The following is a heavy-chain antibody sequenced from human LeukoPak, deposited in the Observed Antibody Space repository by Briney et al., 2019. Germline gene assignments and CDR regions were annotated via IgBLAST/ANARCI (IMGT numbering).Heavy chain of an antibody. D-gene: IGHD2-15*01. V-gene: IGHV3-23*01. CDR1: GFTFSSYA. CDR2: ISGSGGST. Sequence: GGSLRLSCAASGFTFSSYAISWVRQAPGKGLEWVSAISGSGGSTYYADSVKGRFTISRDNSKNTLYLQMNSLRAEDSAVYYCAKRFGSYSPAFDIWGQGTMVTVSS. J-gene: IGHJ3*02. CDR3: AKRFGSYSPAFDI.